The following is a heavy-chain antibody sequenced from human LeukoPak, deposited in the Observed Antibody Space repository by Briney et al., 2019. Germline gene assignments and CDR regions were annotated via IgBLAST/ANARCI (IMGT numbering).Heavy chain of an antibody. Sequence: GGSLRLSCAASGFTFTSYSMNWVRQAPGKGLEWVSTISGGGGSTYYADSVKGRFTISRDNSRNTLYLQVNSLRAEDTAVYYCAKGGKWDVTPFDYWGQGTLVTVSS. V-gene: IGHV3-23*01. CDR3: AKGGKWDVTPFDY. J-gene: IGHJ4*02. D-gene: IGHD1-26*01. CDR1: GFTFTSYS. CDR2: ISGGGGST.